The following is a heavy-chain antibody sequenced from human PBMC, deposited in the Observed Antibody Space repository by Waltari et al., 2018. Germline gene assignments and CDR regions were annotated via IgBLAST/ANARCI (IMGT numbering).Heavy chain of an antibody. D-gene: IGHD6-19*01. CDR1: GYTLTELS. CDR2: FDPEDGET. J-gene: IGHJ4*02. Sequence: QVQLVQSGAEVKKPGASVKVSCKVSGYTLTELSMHWVRQAPGKGLEWMGGFDPEDGETSYAQKFQGRVTMTEDTSTDTAYMELSSLRSEDTAVYYCATVHDGRTVAAPLAYFDYWGQGTLVTVSS. CDR3: ATVHDGRTVAAPLAYFDY. V-gene: IGHV1-24*01.